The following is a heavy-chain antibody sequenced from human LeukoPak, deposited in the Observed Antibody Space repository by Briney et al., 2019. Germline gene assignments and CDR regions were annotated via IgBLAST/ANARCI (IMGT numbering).Heavy chain of an antibody. D-gene: IGHD3-22*01. CDR2: IYSTGIT. V-gene: IGHV4-59*01. J-gene: IGHJ4*01. CDR1: SGSISGYY. CDR3: ARFIGSSGYYDY. Sequence: SETLSLTCTVSSGSISGYYWSWIRQPPGKGLELIAYIYSTGITDYNPPLTSRVTISVDTSKNQFSLKLSSVTASDTAVYYCARFIGSSGYYDYWGHGTLSPSPQ.